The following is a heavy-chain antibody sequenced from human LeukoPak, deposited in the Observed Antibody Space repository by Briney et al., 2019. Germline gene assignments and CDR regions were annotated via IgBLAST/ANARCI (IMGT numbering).Heavy chain of an antibody. D-gene: IGHD4-17*01. J-gene: IGHJ4*02. Sequence: SETLSLTCAVSGGSISSNSYYWGWIRQPPGKGLEWIGSIYYSGSTYYNPSLKSRVTISVDTSKNQFSLKLSSVTAADTAVYYCARRLRGVTTTYFDYWGQGTLVTVSS. CDR3: ARRLRGVTTTYFDY. CDR1: GGSISSNSYY. CDR2: IYYSGST. V-gene: IGHV4-39*01.